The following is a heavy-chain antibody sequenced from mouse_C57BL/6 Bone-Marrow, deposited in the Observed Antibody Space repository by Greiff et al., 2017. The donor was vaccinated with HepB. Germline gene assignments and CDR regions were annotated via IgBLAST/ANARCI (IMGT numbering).Heavy chain of an antibody. Sequence: QVQLKESGAELVRPGTSVKMSCKASGYTFTNYWIGWAKQRPGHGLEWIGDIYPGGGYTNYNEKFKGKATLTADKSSSTAYMQFSSLTSEDSAIYYCARSGITTVVAFDYWGQGTTLTVSS. CDR3: ARSGITTVVAFDY. CDR2: IYPGGGYT. D-gene: IGHD1-1*01. V-gene: IGHV1-63*01. CDR1: GYTFTNYW. J-gene: IGHJ2*01.